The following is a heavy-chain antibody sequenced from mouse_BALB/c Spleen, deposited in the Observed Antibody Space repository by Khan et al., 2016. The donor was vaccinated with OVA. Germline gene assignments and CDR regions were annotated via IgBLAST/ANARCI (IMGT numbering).Heavy chain of an antibody. Sequence: QVQLQQSGAELARPGASVKMSCKASGYTFTSNTMHWVKQRPGQGLEWIGYINPRSSYTNYNQRFKDKATLTADKSSSTAYMQLSSLTSTDSAGYYCASSSTGYAMDYWGQGTSVTVAS. CDR2: INPRSSYT. V-gene: IGHV1-4*01. CDR1: GYTFTSNT. CDR3: ASSSTGYAMDY. D-gene: IGHD2-12*01. J-gene: IGHJ4*01.